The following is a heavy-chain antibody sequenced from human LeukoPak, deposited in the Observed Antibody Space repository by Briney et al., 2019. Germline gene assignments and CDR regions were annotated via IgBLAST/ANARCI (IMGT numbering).Heavy chain of an antibody. D-gene: IGHD4-17*01. CDR3: ARRAYDYGDFGY. CDR1: GFTFSSYS. CDR2: ISSSSSYI. J-gene: IGHJ4*02. Sequence: AGGSLRLSCAASGFTFSSYSMNWVRQAPGKGLEWVSSISSSSSYIYYADSVKGRFTISRDSAKNSLYLQMNSLRAEDTAVYYCARRAYDYGDFGYWGQGTLVTVSS. V-gene: IGHV3-21*01.